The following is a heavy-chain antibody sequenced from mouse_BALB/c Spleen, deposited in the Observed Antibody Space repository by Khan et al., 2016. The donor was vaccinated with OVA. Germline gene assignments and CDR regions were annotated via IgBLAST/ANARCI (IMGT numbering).Heavy chain of an antibody. D-gene: IGHD2-12*01. J-gene: IGHJ3*01. V-gene: IGHV1-4*01. CDR2: INPSNGYT. Sequence: QVQLKQSGAELARPGASVKMSCKASGYTFTTYTMHWVKQRPGQGLEWIGYINPSNGYTNYNQKFKDTSTLTADKSSSTAYMQQSSLSSDYSAVYYCAREGAYYSSDGWFSYWGQGTLVTVSA. CDR1: GYTFTTYT. CDR3: AREGAYYSSDGWFSY.